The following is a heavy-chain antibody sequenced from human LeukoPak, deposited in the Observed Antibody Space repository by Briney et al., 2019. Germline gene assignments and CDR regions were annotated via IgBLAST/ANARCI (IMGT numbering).Heavy chain of an antibody. D-gene: IGHD2-2*02. J-gene: IGHJ5*02. CDR2: IIPRFGTA. V-gene: IGHV1-69*01. Sequence: GASVKVSYKASRGTFSSYAISWVRQAPGQGLEWMGGIIPRFGTANYAQKFQGRVTITADESTSTAYMELSSLRSEDTAVYYCARDRPGRYCSSPSCYTASPFDPWGQGTLVTVSS. CDR1: RGTFSSYA. CDR3: ARDRPGRYCSSPSCYTASPFDP.